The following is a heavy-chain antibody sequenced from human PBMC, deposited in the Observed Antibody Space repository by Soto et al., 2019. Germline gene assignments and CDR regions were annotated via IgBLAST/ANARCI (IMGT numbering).Heavy chain of an antibody. D-gene: IGHD3-10*01. V-gene: IGHV4-59*08. CDR2: IYYSGST. Sequence: QVQLQESGPGLVKPSETLSLTCTVSGGSISSYYWCWIRQPPGKGLEWIGYIYYSGSTNYNPSLQSRITIAVGPSKNQFSLKLSSVTAADTAVYYCARLLRVTMVRGDPYFDYWGQGTLVTVSS. CDR3: ARLLRVTMVRGDPYFDY. CDR1: GGSISSYY. J-gene: IGHJ4*02.